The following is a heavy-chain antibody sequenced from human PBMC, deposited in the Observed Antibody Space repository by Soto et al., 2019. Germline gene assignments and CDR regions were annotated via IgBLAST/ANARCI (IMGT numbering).Heavy chain of an antibody. D-gene: IGHD6-6*01. CDR1: VGTFIIYA. CDR3: ARGPRAIAARLWYYGVDV. Sequence: QVQLVQSGAEVKKPGSSVKVSCKASVGTFIIYAISLVLQAPGQVLECIGGIIPIFGTANNAQKFLGRVTITVDESTITAYMELSSLRSEDRAVYYCARGPRAIAARLWYYGVDVWGQGPTVTVYS. J-gene: IGHJ6*02. V-gene: IGHV1-69*01. CDR2: IIPIFGTA.